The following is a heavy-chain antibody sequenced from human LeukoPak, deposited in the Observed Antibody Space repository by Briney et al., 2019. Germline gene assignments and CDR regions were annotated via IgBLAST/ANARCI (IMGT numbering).Heavy chain of an antibody. J-gene: IGHJ3*02. CDR2: IYYSGST. Sequence: PSETLSLTCTVSGGSISSYYWSWIRQPPGKGLEWIGYIYYSGSTNYNPSLKSRVTISVDTSKSQFSLKLSSVTAADTAVYYCARANWGFAAYAFDIWGQGTMVTVSS. CDR3: ARANWGFAAYAFDI. CDR1: GGSISSYY. V-gene: IGHV4-59*01. D-gene: IGHD7-27*01.